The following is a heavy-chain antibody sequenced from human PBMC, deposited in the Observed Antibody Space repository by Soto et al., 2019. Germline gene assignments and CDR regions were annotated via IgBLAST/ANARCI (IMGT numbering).Heavy chain of an antibody. CDR3: ARDNTRSEITPGLANYYYYCGMDV. D-gene: IGHD3-16*01. V-gene: IGHV1-18*01. Sequence: ASVKVSCKASGGTFSSYASSWVRQAPGQGLEWMGGIIAYFGNTNYAQKLQGRVTMTTDTSTSTAYMGLRSLRSDDTAVYYCARDNTRSEITPGLANYYYYCGMDVWGQGTTVTVSS. CDR2: IIAYFGNT. CDR1: GGTFSSYA. J-gene: IGHJ6*02.